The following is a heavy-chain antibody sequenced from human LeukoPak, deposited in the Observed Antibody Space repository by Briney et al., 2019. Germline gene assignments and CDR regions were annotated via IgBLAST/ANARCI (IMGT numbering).Heavy chain of an antibody. V-gene: IGHV3-23*01. CDR3: AKDRWELDS. J-gene: IGHJ4*02. CDR1: GFTFSRYA. CDR2: ISGSGGSA. D-gene: IGHD4-23*01. Sequence: GGSLRLSCAASGFTFSRYAMSWVRQAPGKGLEWISAISGSGGSAYYADSVRGRFTISRDNSKNTLYLQMNSLRAEDTAVYYCAKDRWELDSWGQGTLVTVSS.